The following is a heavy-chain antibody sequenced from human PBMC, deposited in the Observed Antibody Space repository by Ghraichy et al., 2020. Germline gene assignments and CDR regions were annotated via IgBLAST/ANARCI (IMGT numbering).Heavy chain of an antibody. Sequence: RGSLRLSCAASGFTFSSYAMSWVRQAPGKGLEWVSAISGSGGSTYYADSVKGRFTISRDNSKNTLYLQMNSLRAEDTAVYYCAKGGITMIVVVITTRAWYFDLWGRGTLVTVSS. CDR3: AKGGITMIVVVITTRAWYFDL. V-gene: IGHV3-23*01. D-gene: IGHD3-22*01. CDR1: GFTFSSYA. J-gene: IGHJ2*01. CDR2: ISGSGGST.